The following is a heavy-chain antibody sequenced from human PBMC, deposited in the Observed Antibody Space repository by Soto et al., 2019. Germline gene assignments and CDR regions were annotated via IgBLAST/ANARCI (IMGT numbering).Heavy chain of an antibody. D-gene: IGHD3-3*01. V-gene: IGHV1-18*01. CDR3: ARDTGSSRNLQRFLEWLHDMDV. CDR1: GYTFTSYG. J-gene: IGHJ6*03. Sequence: ASGKVSCKASGYTFTSYGISWVRQAPGQGLEWMGWISAYNGNTNYAQKLQGRVTMTTDTSTNTAYMELRSLRSDDTAVYYCARDTGSSRNLQRFLEWLHDMDVWGKGTTVNVSS. CDR2: ISAYNGNT.